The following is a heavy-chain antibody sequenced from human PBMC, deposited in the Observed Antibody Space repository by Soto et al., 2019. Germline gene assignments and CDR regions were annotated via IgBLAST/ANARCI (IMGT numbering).Heavy chain of an antibody. D-gene: IGHD3-10*01. V-gene: IGHV4-34*01. CDR2: INHSGST. CDR1: GGSFSGYY. CDR3: TRTVGSGSPDFED. Sequence: PSETLSLTCAVYGGSFSGYYWSWIRQPPGKGLEWIGEINHSGSTNYNPSLKSRVTISVDTSKNQFSLKLSSVTAADTAVYYCTRTVGSGSPDFEDWGQGILGTAS. J-gene: IGHJ4*02.